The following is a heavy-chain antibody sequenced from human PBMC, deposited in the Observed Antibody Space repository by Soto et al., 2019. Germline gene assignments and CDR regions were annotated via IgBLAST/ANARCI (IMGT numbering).Heavy chain of an antibody. V-gene: IGHV1-69*01. Sequence: QVQLVQSGAAVRQPGSSVKVSCKASGGTFTKYAITWVRQAPRQGLEWMGGIVPLPGTTNYAQKFRGRVTISADESTSTAYLGLSSLRSEDTAVYYCASGVGGLGGSSGWPDYAFDVWGQGTMVIVSS. D-gene: IGHD6-19*01. CDR1: GGTFTKYA. CDR3: ASGVGGLGGSSGWPDYAFDV. J-gene: IGHJ3*01. CDR2: IVPLPGTT.